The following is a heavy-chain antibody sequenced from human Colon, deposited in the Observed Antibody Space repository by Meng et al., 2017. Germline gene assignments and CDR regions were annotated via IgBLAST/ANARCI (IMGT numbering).Heavy chain of an antibody. D-gene: IGHD1-7*01. CDR3: GRDQGRELINH. Sequence: QVQLQESGPGLVKPSQTLSLTCTVSGGSISTSGHWWSWIRQHPGKGLEWIGYVFYSGSTQYNPSLKSRVSISVDTSKNQFYLSLFSVTAADTAVYYCGRDQGRELINHWGQGTLVTVFS. J-gene: IGHJ4*02. V-gene: IGHV4-31*03. CDR1: GGSISTSGHW. CDR2: VFYSGST.